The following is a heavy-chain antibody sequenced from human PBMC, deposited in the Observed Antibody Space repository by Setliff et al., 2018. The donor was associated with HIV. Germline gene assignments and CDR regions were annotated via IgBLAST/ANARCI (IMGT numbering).Heavy chain of an antibody. J-gene: IGHJ5*02. Sequence: PSETLSLTCTVSGASINSHYYSWIRQPPGKGLEWIGYIYNSDFTTYNPSLKSRVTISADTSNTQFSLKLRSVTAADTAVYYCARRRGGTSIIRPKSWFDPWGQGTLVTVSS. CDR3: ARRRGGTSIIRPKSWFDP. V-gene: IGHV4-59*08. CDR2: IYNSDFT. CDR1: GASINSHY. D-gene: IGHD6-6*01.